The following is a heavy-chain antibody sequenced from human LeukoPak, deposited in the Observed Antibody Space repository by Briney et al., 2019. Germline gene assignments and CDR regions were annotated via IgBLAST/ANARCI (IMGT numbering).Heavy chain of an antibody. CDR2: ISSSGSTI. J-gene: IGHJ6*03. Sequence: GGSLRLSCAASGFTFSDYYMSWIRQAPGKGLEWVSYISSSGSTIYYADTVKARFTISRDNAKNSLYLQMNSLRAEDTAVYYCARDGTVTTKLYYYYMDVWGKGTTVTVSS. CDR1: GFTFSDYY. CDR3: ARDGTVTTKLYYYYMDV. D-gene: IGHD4-17*01. V-gene: IGHV3-11*01.